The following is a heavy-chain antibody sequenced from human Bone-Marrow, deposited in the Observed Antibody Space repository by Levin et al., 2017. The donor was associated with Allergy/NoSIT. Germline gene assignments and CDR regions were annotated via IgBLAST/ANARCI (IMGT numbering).Heavy chain of an antibody. J-gene: IGHJ4*02. V-gene: IGHV4-34*01. CDR2: INHSGST. CDR3: ARVSCGGDCYIFDY. D-gene: IGHD2-21*02. CDR1: GGSFSGYY. Sequence: PSETLSLTCAVYGGSFSGYYWSWIRQPPGKGLEWIGEINHSGSTNYNPSLKSRVTISVDTSKNQFSLKLSSVTAADTAVYYCARVSCGGDCYIFDYWGQGTLVTVSS.